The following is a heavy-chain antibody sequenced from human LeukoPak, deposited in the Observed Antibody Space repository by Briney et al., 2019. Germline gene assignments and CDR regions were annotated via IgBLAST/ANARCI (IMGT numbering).Heavy chain of an antibody. CDR1: GGSISSGGYY. CDR3: ASTGLGYCSGGSCYSGVSLFDY. D-gene: IGHD2-15*01. V-gene: IGHV4-61*08. CDR2: IYYSGST. J-gene: IGHJ4*02. Sequence: PSETLSLTCTVSGGSISSGGYYWSWIRQHPGKGLEWIGYIYYSGSTNYNPSLKSRVTISVDTSKNQFSLKLSSVTAADTAVYYCASTGLGYCSGGSCYSGVSLFDYWGQGTLVTVSS.